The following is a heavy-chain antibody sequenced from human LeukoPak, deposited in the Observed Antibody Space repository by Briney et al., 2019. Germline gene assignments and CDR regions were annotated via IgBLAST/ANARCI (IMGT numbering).Heavy chain of an antibody. J-gene: IGHJ6*02. CDR3: ARWSFGSQRQDGMDV. V-gene: IGHV3-33*01. Sequence: PGGSLRLSCAASGFTVSSYGMHWVCQAPGKGLEWVAVIWYDGSNKYYADSVKARFTISRDNSKNTVYLQMNSLRADDTAVYYCARWSFGSQRQDGMDVWGQGTTVSVSS. CDR2: IWYDGSNK. D-gene: IGHD1-26*01. CDR1: GFTVSSYG.